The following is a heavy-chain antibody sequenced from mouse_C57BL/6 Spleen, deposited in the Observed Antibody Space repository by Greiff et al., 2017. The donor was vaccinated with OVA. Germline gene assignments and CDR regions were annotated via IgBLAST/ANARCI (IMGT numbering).Heavy chain of an antibody. J-gene: IGHJ3*01. CDR3: AQGRLIYGGFFAY. CDR2: INPSNGGT. V-gene: IGHV1-53*01. Sequence: VQLQQPGTELVKPGASVKLSCKASGYTFTSYWMHWVKQRPGQGLEWIGNINPSNGGTNYNEKFKSKATLTVDKSSSTAYMQLSSLTSEDSAVYYCAQGRLIYGGFFAYGGQGTLVTVSA. CDR1: GYTFTSYW. D-gene: IGHD1-1*01.